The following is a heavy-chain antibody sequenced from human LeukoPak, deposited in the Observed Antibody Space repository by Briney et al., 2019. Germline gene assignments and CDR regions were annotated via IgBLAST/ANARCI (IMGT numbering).Heavy chain of an antibody. D-gene: IGHD3-9*01. Sequence: GGSLRLSCAASGFTFSSYSMNWVRQAPGKGLEWVSYIISSSSTIYYADSVKGRFTISRDNAKNSLYLQMNSLRAEDTAVYYCANIYDILTGYPAHDAFDIWGQGTMVTVSS. CDR1: GFTFSSYS. CDR2: IISSSSTI. J-gene: IGHJ3*02. V-gene: IGHV3-48*01. CDR3: ANIYDILTGYPAHDAFDI.